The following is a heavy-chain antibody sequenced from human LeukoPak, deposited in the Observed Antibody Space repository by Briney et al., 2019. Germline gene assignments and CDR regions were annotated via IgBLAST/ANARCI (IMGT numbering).Heavy chain of an antibody. CDR1: GGSISSSSYY. CDR2: IYYSGST. J-gene: IGHJ6*03. D-gene: IGHD3-16*01. CDR3: ARELRGDSPYYYYYMDV. Sequence: SETLSLTCTVSGGSISSSSYYWGWIRQPPGKGLEWIGSIYYSGSTYYNPSLKSRVTISVDTSKNQFSLKLSSVTAADTAVYYCARELRGDSPYYYYYMDVWGKGTTVTVSS. V-gene: IGHV4-39*07.